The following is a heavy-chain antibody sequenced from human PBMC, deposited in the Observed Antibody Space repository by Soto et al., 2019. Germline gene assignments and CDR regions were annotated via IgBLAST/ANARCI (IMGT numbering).Heavy chain of an antibody. CDR2: ISWNSGSI. Sequence: EVQLVESGGGLVQPGRSLRLSCAASGFTFDDYAMHWVRQAPGKGLEWVSGISWNSGSIGYADSVKGRFTISRDNAKNSLDLQMNSRRAEDTALYYCAKDIAPVYDDIWTGPLDVWGKGTTVTVSS. J-gene: IGHJ6*04. CDR1: GFTFDDYA. V-gene: IGHV3-9*01. CDR3: AKDIAPVYDDIWTGPLDV. D-gene: IGHD3-9*01.